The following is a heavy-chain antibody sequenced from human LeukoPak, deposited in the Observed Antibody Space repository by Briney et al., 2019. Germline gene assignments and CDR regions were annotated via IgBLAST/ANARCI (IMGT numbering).Heavy chain of an antibody. Sequence: GGSLRLSCAASGFTFSSYSMNWVRQAPGKGLEWVSCISSSSSYIYYADSVKGRFTISRDNAKNSLYLQMNSLRVEDTAVYYCARSATSLYNWFDPWGQGTLVTVSS. CDR3: ARSATSLYNWFDP. CDR2: ISSSSSYI. CDR1: GFTFSSYS. V-gene: IGHV3-21*01. J-gene: IGHJ5*02. D-gene: IGHD5-24*01.